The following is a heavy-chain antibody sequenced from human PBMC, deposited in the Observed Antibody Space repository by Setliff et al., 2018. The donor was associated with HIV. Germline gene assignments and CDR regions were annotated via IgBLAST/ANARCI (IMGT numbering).Heavy chain of an antibody. J-gene: IGHJ6*03. Sequence: SVKVSCKASGGTFRSHEISWVRQAPGQGLEWMGGIVPILNTGNYAPKFQGRVTITADESTTTAYMEVRSLRSADTAVYYCSKVSEHRTSSGSFYYYMDVWGEGTTVTVSS. CDR3: SKVSEHRTSSGSFYYYMDV. CDR1: GGTFRSHE. V-gene: IGHV1-69*13. CDR2: IVPILNTG. D-gene: IGHD6-6*01.